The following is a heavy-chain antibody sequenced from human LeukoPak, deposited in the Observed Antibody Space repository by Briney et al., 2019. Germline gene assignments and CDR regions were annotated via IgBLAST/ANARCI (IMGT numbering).Heavy chain of an antibody. D-gene: IGHD1-7*01. Sequence: GGSLRLSCAASGFTFSNAWMSWVRQAPGKGLEWVGRIKSKTDGGTTDYAAPVKGRFTISRDDSKNTLYLQMNSLKTEDTAVYYCTTARSGITGTTGTYYWGQGTLVTVSS. CDR1: GFTFSNAW. CDR2: IKSKTDGGTT. J-gene: IGHJ4*02. CDR3: TTARSGITGTTGTYY. V-gene: IGHV3-15*01.